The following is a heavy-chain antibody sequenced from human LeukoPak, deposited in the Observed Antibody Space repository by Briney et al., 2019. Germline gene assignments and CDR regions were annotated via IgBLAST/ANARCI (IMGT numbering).Heavy chain of an antibody. J-gene: IGHJ6*03. V-gene: IGHV3-48*01. CDR1: EFTFSSYS. D-gene: IGHD2-2*01. CDR3: ARAAVVVPAAMVDYYYMDV. CDR2: ISSSSSTI. Sequence: GGSLRLSCAASEFTFSSYSMNWVRQAPGKGLEWVSYISSSSSTIYYADSVKGRFTISRDNAKNSLYLQMNSLRAEDTAVYYCARAAVVVPAAMVDYYYMDVWGKGTTVTVSS.